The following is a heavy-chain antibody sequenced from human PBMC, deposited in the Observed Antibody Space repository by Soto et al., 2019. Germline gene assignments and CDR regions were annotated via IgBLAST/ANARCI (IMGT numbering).Heavy chain of an antibody. CDR2: ITDSGGTT. CDR1: GFTFSSSG. J-gene: IGHJ4*02. CDR3: AKDSGWLQYY. D-gene: IGHD5-12*01. Sequence: EVQLLESGGGLVQPGGSLRLSCAASGFTFSSSGMSWVRQAPGKGLEWVSGITDSGGTTYYVDSVKGRFTISRDNSKNALSLEMNCLGAEDTAVYYCAKDSGWLQYYWGQGTLVTVSS. V-gene: IGHV3-23*01.